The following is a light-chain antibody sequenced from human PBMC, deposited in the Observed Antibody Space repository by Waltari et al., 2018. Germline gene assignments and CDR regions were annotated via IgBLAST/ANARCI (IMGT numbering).Light chain of an antibody. CDR3: QQYGNLPPYT. CDR1: QSVASY. J-gene: IGKJ2*01. V-gene: IGKV3-15*01. Sequence: EVVLTQSPVTLSVSPGETVTLSCRASQSVASYLAWYQQKSGQAPRLLIYGASSRATGVPARFSGGGSATEFTLTISGLQSEDFEVYYCQQYGNLPPYTFGQGTQLEIK. CDR2: GAS.